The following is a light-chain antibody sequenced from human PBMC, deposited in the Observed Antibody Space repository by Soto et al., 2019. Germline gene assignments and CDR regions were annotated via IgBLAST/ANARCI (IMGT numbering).Light chain of an antibody. CDR3: QQDYTLRP. CDR2: GAS. J-gene: IGKJ1*01. CDR1: QSVSSSY. V-gene: IGKV3D-7*01. Sequence: PWERVTLSCSASQSVSSSYLTWHQQKPGQAPRLLIYGASTRATGIPARFSGSGSGTDFTLTISSLQPEDFAVYYCQQDYTLRPFGQGTKVDI.